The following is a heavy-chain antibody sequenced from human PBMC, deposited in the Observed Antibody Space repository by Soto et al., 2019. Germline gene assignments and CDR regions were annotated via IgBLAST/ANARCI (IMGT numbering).Heavy chain of an antibody. CDR2: ISGSGGNT. CDR3: AKDRGSGSYSHYYYAMDV. D-gene: IGHD3-10*01. Sequence: GGSLRLSCAASGFTFSSYAMSWVRQVPGKGLEWVSSISGSGGNTFYADFVKGRFTISRDNSKNTLYVQMNSLRAEDTAVYYCAKDRGSGSYSHYYYAMDVWGQGTTVTVSS. V-gene: IGHV3-23*01. J-gene: IGHJ6*02. CDR1: GFTFSSYA.